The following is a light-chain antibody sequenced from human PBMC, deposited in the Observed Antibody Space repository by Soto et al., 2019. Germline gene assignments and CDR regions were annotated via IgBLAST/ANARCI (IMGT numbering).Light chain of an antibody. CDR1: SGHSSYA. CDR2: LYSDGSH. Sequence: QPVLTQSPSASASLGASVKLTCTLSSGHSSYAIAWHQQQPEKCHRYLMKLYSDGSHTKGDSIPDRFSGSSSGAERYLTISSLQYEDEAYYYCQTWGTGIHVVFGGGTKLTVL. J-gene: IGLJ2*01. CDR3: QTWGTGIHVV. V-gene: IGLV4-69*01.